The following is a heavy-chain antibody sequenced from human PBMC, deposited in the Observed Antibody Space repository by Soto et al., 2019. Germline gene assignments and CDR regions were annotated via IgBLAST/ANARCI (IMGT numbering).Heavy chain of an antibody. CDR3: AKEIGITGTLGDFDY. D-gene: IGHD1-20*01. CDR1: GFTFSSYA. CDR2: ISGSGGST. V-gene: IGHV3-23*01. Sequence: GGSLRLSCAASGFTFSSYAMSWVRQAPGKGLEWVSAISGSGGSTYYADSVKGRFTISRDNSKNTLYLQMYSLRAEDTAVYYCAKEIGITGTLGDFDYWGQGTLVTVSS. J-gene: IGHJ4*02.